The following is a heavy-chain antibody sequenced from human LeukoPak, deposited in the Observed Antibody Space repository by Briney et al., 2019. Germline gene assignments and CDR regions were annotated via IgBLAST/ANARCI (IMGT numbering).Heavy chain of an antibody. D-gene: IGHD2-2*02. Sequence: ASVKVSCKVSGYTLTELSMHWVRQAPGKGLEWMGGLDPEDGETIYAQKFQGRVTMTEDTSTDTAYMELSSLRSEDTAVYYCATDVFAVVPAAIYYYRWGQGTLVTVS. CDR2: LDPEDGET. V-gene: IGHV1-24*01. CDR1: GYTLTELS. CDR3: ATDVFAVVPAAIYYYR. J-gene: IGHJ4*02.